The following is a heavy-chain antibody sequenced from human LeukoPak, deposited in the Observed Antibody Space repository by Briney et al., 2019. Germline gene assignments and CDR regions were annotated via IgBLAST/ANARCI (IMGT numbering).Heavy chain of an antibody. CDR1: GFTFSSYS. D-gene: IGHD1-14*01. Sequence: GGSLRLSCAASGFTFSSYSMNWVRQAPGKGLEWVSSISSSSSYIYYADSVKGRFTISRDSAKNSLYLQMNSLRAEDTAVYYCARVAGRSGRGDFWGQGTLVTVSS. J-gene: IGHJ4*02. V-gene: IGHV3-21*06. CDR2: ISSSSSYI. CDR3: ARVAGRSGRGDF.